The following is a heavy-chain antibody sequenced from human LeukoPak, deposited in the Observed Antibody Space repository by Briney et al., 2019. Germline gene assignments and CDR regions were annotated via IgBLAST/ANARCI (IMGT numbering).Heavy chain of an antibody. J-gene: IGHJ4*02. CDR2: IRSKANNYAT. Sequence: GGSLRLSCAASGFTFSGSAMHWVRQAAGKGLEWVGRIRSKANNYATAYAASVKGRFTISREDSKNTAYLQMNSLKTEDTAVYYCTRRNKDDSSGYYYDWGQGTLVTVSS. V-gene: IGHV3-73*01. D-gene: IGHD3-22*01. CDR3: TRRNKDDSSGYYYD. CDR1: GFTFSGSA.